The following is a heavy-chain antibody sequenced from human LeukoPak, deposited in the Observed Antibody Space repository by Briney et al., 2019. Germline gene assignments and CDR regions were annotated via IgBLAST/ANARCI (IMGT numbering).Heavy chain of an antibody. D-gene: IGHD2-15*01. V-gene: IGHV4-4*07. Sequence: SETLSLTCTVSGGSISSYYWSWIRQPAGKGLEWIGRIYTSGSTNYNPSLKSRVTMSVDTSKNQFSLKLSSVTAADTAVYYCTRATLVVVAATVRRYDGYYMDVWGKGTTVTVSS. CDR1: GGSISSYY. CDR2: IYTSGST. CDR3: TRATLVVVAATVRRYDGYYMDV. J-gene: IGHJ6*03.